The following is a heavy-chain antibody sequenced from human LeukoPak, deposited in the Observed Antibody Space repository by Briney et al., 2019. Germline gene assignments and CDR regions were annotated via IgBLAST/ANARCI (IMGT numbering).Heavy chain of an antibody. CDR3: ARDRRYTSSWCLGY. CDR2: IKQDGSEK. V-gene: IGHV3-7*01. J-gene: IGHJ4*02. CDR1: GFTFSNYW. Sequence: PGGSLRLSCAASGFTFSNYWMSWVRQAPGKGLEWVANIKQDGSEKYYLDSVKGRFTISRDNAKNSLYLQMNSLRGEDTAVYYCARDRRYTSSWCLGYWGQGTLVTVSS. D-gene: IGHD6-13*01.